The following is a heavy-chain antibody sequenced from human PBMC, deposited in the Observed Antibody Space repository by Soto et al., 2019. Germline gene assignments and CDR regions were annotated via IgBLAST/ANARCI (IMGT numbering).Heavy chain of an antibody. Sequence: GGSLRLSCAASGFTFSSYSMNWVRQAPGKGLEWVSSISISSSYIYYADSVKGRFTISSDNAKNSLYRQMNSLRAEDTDVYYCARVPATVTPWVWGQGTLVTVSS. CDR3: ARVPATVTPWV. D-gene: IGHD4-17*01. CDR1: GFTFSSYS. J-gene: IGHJ4*02. CDR2: ISISSSYI. V-gene: IGHV3-21*01.